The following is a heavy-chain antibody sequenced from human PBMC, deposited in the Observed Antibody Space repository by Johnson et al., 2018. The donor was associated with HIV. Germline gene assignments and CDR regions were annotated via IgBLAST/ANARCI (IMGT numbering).Heavy chain of an antibody. Sequence: QVQLVESGGGVVQPGRSLRLSCAASGFTFSSYGMHRVRQAPGKGLEWVAVISYDGSNKYYADSVKGRFTVSRDNSKNTLYLQMNSLRAEDTAVYYCAKDYGWLVNSPDAFDIWGQGTMVTVSS. CDR1: GFTFSSYG. CDR2: ISYDGSNK. V-gene: IGHV3-30*18. CDR3: AKDYGWLVNSPDAFDI. D-gene: IGHD6-19*01. J-gene: IGHJ3*02.